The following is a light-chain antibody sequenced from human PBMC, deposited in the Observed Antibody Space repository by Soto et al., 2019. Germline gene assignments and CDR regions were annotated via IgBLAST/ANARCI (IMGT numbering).Light chain of an antibody. CDR1: QGISSN. Sequence: EIVLTQSPGTLSLSPGEGATLSCRASQGISSNLAWYQQKPGQPPRLLIYGASTRASGIPARFSGSGSGTEFTLTISGLQSEDFALYYCQQYNIWPPYTFGQGTRLEIK. V-gene: IGKV3-15*01. CDR3: QQYNIWPPYT. CDR2: GAS. J-gene: IGKJ5*01.